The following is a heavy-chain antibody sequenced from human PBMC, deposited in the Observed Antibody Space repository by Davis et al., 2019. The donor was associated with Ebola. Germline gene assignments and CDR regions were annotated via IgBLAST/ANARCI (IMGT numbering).Heavy chain of an antibody. Sequence: PSETLTLTCTVSGVSISRHYWSWIRQPPGKRLEWIGSIYYTGSAYYNPSLASRATISVDTSKNQFSLKLTSVNAADTAMYYCSERGSSVWGQGTLVTVSS. CDR1: GVSISRHY. J-gene: IGHJ4*02. CDR2: IYYTGSA. V-gene: IGHV4-59*03. CDR3: SERGSSV. D-gene: IGHD3-10*01.